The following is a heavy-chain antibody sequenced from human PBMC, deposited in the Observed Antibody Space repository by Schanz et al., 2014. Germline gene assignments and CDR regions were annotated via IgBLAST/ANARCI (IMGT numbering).Heavy chain of an antibody. CDR3: ARDKGGYYPFDY. V-gene: IGHV3-7*03. D-gene: IGHD3-3*01. CDR2: INPDGSGK. CDR1: RLNFNNAW. J-gene: IGHJ4*02. Sequence: EVQLEESGGGLVKPGGSLKLSCAASRLNFNNAWMHWVRQAPGKGLESVAKINPDGSGKYYVVSVEGRFTISRDNAKNALYLQMNSLRAEDTAVYYCARDKGGYYPFDYWGQGTLVTVSS.